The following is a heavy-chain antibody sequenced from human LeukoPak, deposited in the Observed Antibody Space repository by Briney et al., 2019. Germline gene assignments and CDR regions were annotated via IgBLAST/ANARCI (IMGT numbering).Heavy chain of an antibody. CDR1: GGSFSGYY. Sequence: PSETLSLTCAVYGGSFSGYYWSWIRQPPGKGLEWIGEINHSGSTNYNPSLKSRVTISVDTSKNQFSLKLSSVTAADTAVYYCARVKVRGEKVYYYYHYGMDVWGQGTTVTVSS. V-gene: IGHV4-34*01. CDR3: ARVKVRGEKVYYYYHYGMDV. J-gene: IGHJ6*02. CDR2: INHSGST. D-gene: IGHD3-10*01.